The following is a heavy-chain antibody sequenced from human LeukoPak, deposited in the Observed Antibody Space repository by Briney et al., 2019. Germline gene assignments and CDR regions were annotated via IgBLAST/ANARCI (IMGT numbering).Heavy chain of an antibody. D-gene: IGHD5-18*01. CDR1: GFTFSSYW. Sequence: GGSLRLSCAASGFTFSSYWMSWVRQAPGKGLEWVANIKQDGSEKYYVDSVKGRFTISRDNAKNSLYLQMNSLRAEDTAVYYCAREGYSFDYNWFDVWGQGTLVTVSS. CDR2: IKQDGSEK. CDR3: AREGYSFDYNWFDV. V-gene: IGHV3-7*01. J-gene: IGHJ5*02.